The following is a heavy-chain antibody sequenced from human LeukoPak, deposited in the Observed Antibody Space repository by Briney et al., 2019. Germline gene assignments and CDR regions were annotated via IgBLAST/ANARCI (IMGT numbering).Heavy chain of an antibody. CDR3: ARDFWYFGL. CDR2: IYYNGNT. Sequence: SETLSLTCTVSGGSISNSNYYWGWIRQPPGKGLEWIGNIYYNGNTYYNPSLKSRVTISVDTSKNQFSLKLSSVTAADTAVYYCARDFWYFGLWGRGTLVTVSS. J-gene: IGHJ2*01. CDR1: GGSISNSNYY. V-gene: IGHV4-39*07.